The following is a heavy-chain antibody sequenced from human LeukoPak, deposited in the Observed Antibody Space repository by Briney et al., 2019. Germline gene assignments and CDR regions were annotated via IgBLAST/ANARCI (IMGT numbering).Heavy chain of an antibody. Sequence: PSETLSLTCDVSGYSISSASYWGWIRQPPGKGLEWIGNIYHSGSPYYNPSLKSRVTISVDTSKNQFSLKLSSVTAADTAVYYCARPISSQGYFGVVIDWGQGTLVTVSS. V-gene: IGHV4-38-2*01. D-gene: IGHD3-3*01. CDR1: GYSISSASY. CDR2: IYHSGSP. J-gene: IGHJ4*02. CDR3: ARPISSQGYFGVVID.